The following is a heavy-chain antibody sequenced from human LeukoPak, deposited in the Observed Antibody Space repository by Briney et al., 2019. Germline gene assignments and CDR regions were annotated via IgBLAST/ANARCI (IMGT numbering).Heavy chain of an antibody. Sequence: ASVKVSCKASGGTFSSYTISWVRQAPGQGLEWMGRIIPILGIANYAQKSQGRVTITADKSTSTAYMELSGLRSEDTAVYYCARARQPYYYDSSGPYPLDAFDIWGQGTMVTVSS. J-gene: IGHJ3*02. CDR1: GGTFSSYT. D-gene: IGHD3-22*01. V-gene: IGHV1-69*02. CDR2: IIPILGIA. CDR3: ARARQPYYYDSSGPYPLDAFDI.